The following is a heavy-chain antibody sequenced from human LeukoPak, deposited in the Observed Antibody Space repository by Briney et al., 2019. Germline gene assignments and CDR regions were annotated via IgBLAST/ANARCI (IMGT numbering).Heavy chain of an antibody. J-gene: IGHJ5*02. V-gene: IGHV1-8*01. Sequence: ASVKVSCKASGYTFTSYDINWVRQATGQGLEWMGWMNPNSGNTGYAQKFQGRVTMTRNTSISTAYMELSSLRSEDTAVYYCARGRYCSSTSCYFRGAHWFDPWGQGTLVTVSS. CDR1: GYTFTSYD. D-gene: IGHD2-2*01. CDR2: MNPNSGNT. CDR3: ARGRYCSSTSCYFRGAHWFDP.